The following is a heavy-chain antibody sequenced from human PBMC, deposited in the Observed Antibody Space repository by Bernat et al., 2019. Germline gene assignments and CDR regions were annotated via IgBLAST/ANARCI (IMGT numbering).Heavy chain of an antibody. Sequence: QVQLQQWGAGLLKPSETLSLTCAVYGGSFSGYYWSWIRQPPGKGLEWIGEINHSGSTNYNPSLKSRVTISVDTSKNQFSLKLSSVTAADTAVYYCARVARGWDAFDIWGQGTMVTVSS. J-gene: IGHJ3*02. CDR3: ARVARGWDAFDI. V-gene: IGHV4-34*01. CDR1: GGSFSGYY. CDR2: INHSGST.